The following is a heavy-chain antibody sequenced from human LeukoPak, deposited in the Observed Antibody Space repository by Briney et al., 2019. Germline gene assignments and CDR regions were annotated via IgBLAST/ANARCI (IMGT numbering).Heavy chain of an antibody. J-gene: IGHJ4*02. CDR2: TSSSSSTI. D-gene: IGHD2-2*02. CDR1: GFTFSNAW. Sequence: GGSLRLSCTASGFTFSNAWMSWVRQAPGKGLEWVSYTSSSSSTIYYADSVKGRFTISRDNAKNSLYLQMNSLRAEDTAVYYCARDNRGVVSAAIGYWGQGTLVTVSS. CDR3: ARDNRGVVSAAIGY. V-gene: IGHV3-48*01.